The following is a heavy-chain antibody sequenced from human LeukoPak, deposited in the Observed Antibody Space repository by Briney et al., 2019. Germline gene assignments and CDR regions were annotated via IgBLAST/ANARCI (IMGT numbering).Heavy chain of an antibody. J-gene: IGHJ3*02. CDR2: MNPNSGNT. CDR3: ALIARRITIFGVVTDAFDI. V-gene: IGHV1-8*03. D-gene: IGHD3-3*01. CDR1: GYTFTSYD. Sequence: ASVKVSCKASGYTFTSYDINWVRQATGQGLEWMGWMNPNSGNTGYAQKFQGRVTITRNTSISTAYMELSSLRSEDTAVYYCALIARRITIFGVVTDAFDIWGQGTMVTVSS.